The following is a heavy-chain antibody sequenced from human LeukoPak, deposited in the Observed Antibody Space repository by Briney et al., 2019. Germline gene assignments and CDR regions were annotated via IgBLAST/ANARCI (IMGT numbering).Heavy chain of an antibody. Sequence: GESLKISCKGSGYSFTTYWISWVRQMPGRGLEWMGRIDPSDSSTNYSPSFQGHVTISADKSVSTAYLQWSSLKASDTAIYYCATGGRGWLYWGQGPLVTVSS. D-gene: IGHD6-19*01. J-gene: IGHJ4*02. CDR2: IDPSDSST. V-gene: IGHV5-10-1*01. CDR3: ATGGRGWLY. CDR1: GYSFTTYW.